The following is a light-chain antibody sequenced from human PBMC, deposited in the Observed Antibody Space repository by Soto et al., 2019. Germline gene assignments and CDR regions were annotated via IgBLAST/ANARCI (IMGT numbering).Light chain of an antibody. V-gene: IGKV3-11*01. Sequence: EIVLTQSPATLSLTPGERATITYRTSQSFSSYLAWYQQKPGQAPRLLIYDASNRATGIPARFSGSGSGTDFTLTISSLEPEDFAVYYCQQRSNWPPTFGPGTKVDIK. CDR1: QSFSSY. J-gene: IGKJ3*01. CDR3: QQRSNWPPT. CDR2: DAS.